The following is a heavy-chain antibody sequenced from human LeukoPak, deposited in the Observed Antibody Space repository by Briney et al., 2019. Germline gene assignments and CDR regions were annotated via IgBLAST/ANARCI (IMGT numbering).Heavy chain of an antibody. CDR1: GGSIRSGGYS. CDR2: IYYSGST. D-gene: IGHD3-22*01. J-gene: IGHJ4*02. Sequence: SETLSLTCAVSGGSIRSGGYSWSWIRQPPGKGLEWIGTIYYSGSTYYNPSLKSRVTISVDTSKNQFSLKVRSVTAADTAVYYCARERDFYDSSGSPSYWGQGTLVIVSS. V-gene: IGHV4-30-4*07. CDR3: ARERDFYDSSGSPSY.